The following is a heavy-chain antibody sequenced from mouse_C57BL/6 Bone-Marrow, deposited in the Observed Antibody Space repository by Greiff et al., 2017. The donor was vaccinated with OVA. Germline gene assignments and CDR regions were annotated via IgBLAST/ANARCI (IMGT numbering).Heavy chain of an antibody. CDR1: GFSFNTYA. J-gene: IGHJ4*01. Sequence: LVESGGGLVQPKGSLKLSCAASGFSFNTYAMNWVRQAPGKGLEWVARIRSKSNNYATYYADSVKDRFTISRDDSESMLYLQMNNLKTEDTAMYYCVRQYGSSYDYAMDYWGQGTSVTVSS. CDR2: IRSKSNNYAT. CDR3: VRQYGSSYDYAMDY. D-gene: IGHD1-1*01. V-gene: IGHV10-1*01.